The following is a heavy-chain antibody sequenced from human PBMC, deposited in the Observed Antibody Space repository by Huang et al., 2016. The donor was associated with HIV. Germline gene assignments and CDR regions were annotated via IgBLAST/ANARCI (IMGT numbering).Heavy chain of an antibody. V-gene: IGHV3-30*18. CDR3: AKESRWFSDFDQ. Sequence: QVQLVESGGGVVQPGTSLRLSFAASGFIFSNFGMHWVRQASGKGMEGGAVISCDGRSDRYSDSVKGRFTIYRDNDKNTLSLEMNRLRHDDTAVYYCAKESRWFSDFDQWGQGTLVTVSS. CDR2: ISCDGRSD. CDR1: GFIFSNFG. D-gene: IGHD2-15*01. J-gene: IGHJ5*02.